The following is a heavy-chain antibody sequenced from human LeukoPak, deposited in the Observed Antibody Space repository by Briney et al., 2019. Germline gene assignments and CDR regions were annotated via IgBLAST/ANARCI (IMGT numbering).Heavy chain of an antibody. V-gene: IGHV3-66*01. CDR2: IYSGGST. D-gene: IGHD2-2*01. J-gene: IGHJ1*01. CDR3: AREYCNSTSCYGYFQH. CDR1: GFTVSSNY. Sequence: GGSLRLSCAASGFTVSSNYMSWVRQAPGKGLEWVSIIYSGGSTYYADSVKGRFTISRDNSKNTLYLQMNSLRGEDRAVYYCAREYCNSTSCYGYFQHWGQGTLVTVSS.